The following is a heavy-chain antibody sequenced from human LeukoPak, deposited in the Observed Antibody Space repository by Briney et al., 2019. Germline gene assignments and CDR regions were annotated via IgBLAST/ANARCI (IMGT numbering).Heavy chain of an antibody. Sequence: GWSLRLYCQASGFTFSSSAMHWIRQSPGKGLEWAAFIRYDGSNKYYADSVKGRFTISRDNSKNTLYLQMNSLRAEDTAVYYCAKDTRERFDPWGQGTLVTVSS. CDR3: AKDTRERFDP. V-gene: IGHV3-30*02. D-gene: IGHD1-26*01. J-gene: IGHJ5*02. CDR1: GFTFSSSA. CDR2: IRYDGSNK.